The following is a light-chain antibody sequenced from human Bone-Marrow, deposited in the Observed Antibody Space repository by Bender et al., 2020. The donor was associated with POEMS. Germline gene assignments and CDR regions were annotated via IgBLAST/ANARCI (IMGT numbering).Light chain of an antibody. CDR2: DVT. CDR1: SSDVGYYNL. J-gene: IGLJ3*02. V-gene: IGLV2-14*02. CDR3: AVWDDSLNGWV. Sequence: QSALTQPASVSGSPGQSITISCTGTSSDVGYYNLVSWYQQHPGKAPRLIIYDVTKRPSGVPSRFSGSRSGTSASLAISGLQSEDEADYYCAVWDDSLNGWVFGGGTKLTVL.